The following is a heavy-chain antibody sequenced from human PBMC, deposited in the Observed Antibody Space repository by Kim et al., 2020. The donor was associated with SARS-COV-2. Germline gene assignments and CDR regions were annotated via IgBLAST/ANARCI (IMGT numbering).Heavy chain of an antibody. CDR1: GGSVSGYY. D-gene: IGHD3-9*01. V-gene: IGHV4-59*02. CDR2: TSDIGST. CDR3: ARGSTNTAWFLGY. Sequence: SETLSLTCTVSGGSVSGYYWNWFRQSPGKGLEWIAYTSDIGSTVYNPSLKSRVTISLDTSKNHFSLTLTSVTAADTAVYYCARGSTNTAWFLGYWGQGSLVTVSS. J-gene: IGHJ4*02.